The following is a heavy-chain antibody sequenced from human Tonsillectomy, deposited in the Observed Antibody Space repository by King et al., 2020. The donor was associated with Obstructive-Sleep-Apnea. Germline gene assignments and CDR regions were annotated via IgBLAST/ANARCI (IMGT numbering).Heavy chain of an antibody. CDR3: VKDSDYNSGGYNYPEY. Sequence: VQLVESGGGLVQPGGSLRLSCAASGFSFSRYALTWVRLAPGKGLQWVSAISGSGGSTYYTDSVKGRFTISRDNSKNTLYLQMSSLRVEDTAMYHCVKDSDYNSGGYNYPEYWGQGTLVTVSS. J-gene: IGHJ4*02. CDR2: ISGSGGST. V-gene: IGHV3-23*04. D-gene: IGHD3-22*01. CDR1: GFSFSRYA.